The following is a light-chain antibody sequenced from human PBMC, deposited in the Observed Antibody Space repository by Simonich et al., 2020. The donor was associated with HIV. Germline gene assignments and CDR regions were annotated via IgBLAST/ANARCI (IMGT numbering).Light chain of an antibody. V-gene: IGKV3-20*01. CDR1: QSVSSN. CDR3: QQYVSSPVT. J-gene: IGKJ3*01. Sequence: EIVMTQAAATLSESLGESATPPCTARQSVSSNLAWYQQKPGQAPRLLSFGASTRATGIPDRFSGSGSGTDFTLTISRLEPEDFAVYYCQQYVSSPVTFGPGTTVDIK. CDR2: GAS.